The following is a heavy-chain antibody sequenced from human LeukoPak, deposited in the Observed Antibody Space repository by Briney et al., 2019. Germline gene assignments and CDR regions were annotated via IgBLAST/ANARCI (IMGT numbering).Heavy chain of an antibody. Sequence: GGSLRLSCRASGFSFTSYSMNWVRQAPGKGLEWVANIKQDGSEKNYVDSVLGRFTISRDNAENSLYLQMNSLRAEDTAVYYCARGGTTVTARDYFDYWGQGTLVTVSS. V-gene: IGHV3-7*01. J-gene: IGHJ4*02. CDR1: GFSFTSYS. CDR2: IKQDGSEK. D-gene: IGHD4-11*01. CDR3: ARGGTTVTARDYFDY.